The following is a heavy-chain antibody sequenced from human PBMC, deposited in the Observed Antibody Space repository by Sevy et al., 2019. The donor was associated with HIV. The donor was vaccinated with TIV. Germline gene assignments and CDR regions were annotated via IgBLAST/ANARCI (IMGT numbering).Heavy chain of an antibody. Sequence: GGSLRLSCAASGFTFSSYAMHWVRQAPGKGLEWVAVISYDGSNKYYADSVKGRFTISRDNSKNTLYLQMNSLRAEDTAVYYCARGFDYYYYGMDVWGQGTTVTVSS. CDR3: ARGFDYYYYGMDV. V-gene: IGHV3-30*04. CDR1: GFTFSSYA. J-gene: IGHJ6*02. CDR2: ISYDGSNK.